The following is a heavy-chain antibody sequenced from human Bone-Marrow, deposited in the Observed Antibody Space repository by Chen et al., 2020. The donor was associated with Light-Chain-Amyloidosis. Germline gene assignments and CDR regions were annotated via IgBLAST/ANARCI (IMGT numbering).Heavy chain of an antibody. CDR3: AKSGKQQLIPGGWDFDY. CDR1: GFLFISYA. D-gene: IGHD6-13*01. J-gene: IGHJ4*02. CDR2: ISGSGVTT. V-gene: IGHV3-23*01. Sequence: EAQLLESGGGLVQPGGSLRLSSAASGFLFISYAMSWVRQAPGKGLEWVSAISGSGVTTYYADSVKGRFTISRDNSKNTLYLQMNSLRAEDTAVYYCAKSGKQQLIPGGWDFDYWGQGTLVTVSS.